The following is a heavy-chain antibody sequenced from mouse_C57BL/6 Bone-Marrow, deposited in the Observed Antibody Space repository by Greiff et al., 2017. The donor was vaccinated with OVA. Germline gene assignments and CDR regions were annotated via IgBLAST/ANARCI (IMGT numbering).Heavy chain of an antibody. D-gene: IGHD2-12*01. CDR3: EREGIVFAY. Sequence: QVQLQQPGAELVKPGASVKLSCKASGYTFTSYWMHWVKQRPGQGLEWIGMIHPNSGSTNYNEKFKSKATLTVAKSSSTAYMQLSSLTSEDSAVYYCEREGIVFAYWGQGTLVTVSA. CDR2: IHPNSGST. J-gene: IGHJ3*01. CDR1: GYTFTSYW. V-gene: IGHV1-64*01.